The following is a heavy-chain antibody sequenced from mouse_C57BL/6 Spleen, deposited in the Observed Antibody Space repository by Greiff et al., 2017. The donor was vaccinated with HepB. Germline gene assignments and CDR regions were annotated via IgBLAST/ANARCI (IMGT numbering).Heavy chain of an antibody. V-gene: IGHV1-19*01. CDR2: INPYNGGT. Sequence: EVQLQQSGPVLVKPGASVKMSCKASGYTFTDYYMNWVKQSHGKSLEWIGVINPYNGGTSYNQKLKGKATLTVDKSSSTAYMELNSLTSEDSAVYYCARGSDLYYFDYWGQGTTLTVSS. CDR1: GYTFTDYY. J-gene: IGHJ2*01. CDR3: ARGSDLYYFDY.